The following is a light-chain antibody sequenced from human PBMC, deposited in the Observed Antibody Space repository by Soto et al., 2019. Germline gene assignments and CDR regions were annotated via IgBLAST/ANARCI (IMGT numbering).Light chain of an antibody. V-gene: IGLV4-69*01. CDR2: INYDGTH. CDR1: SGYSTYA. J-gene: IGLJ3*02. CDR3: QSLGTGIQV. Sequence: QPVLTQSPSASASLGASVKLTCTLSSGYSTYAIAWHQQQSENGPRFLMKINYDGTHSKGDGFFDRFSGSSSGAERHLTISSLQSEYEADYYCQSLGTGIQVFGGGTKLTVL.